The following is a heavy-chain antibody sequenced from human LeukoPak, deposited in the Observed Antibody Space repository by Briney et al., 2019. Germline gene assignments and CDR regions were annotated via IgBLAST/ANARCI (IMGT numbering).Heavy chain of an antibody. J-gene: IGHJ4*02. Sequence: LEWIGEINHSGSTNYNPSLKSRVTISVDTSKNQFSLKLSSVTAADTAVYYCARLFGPLDYWGQGTLVTVSS. V-gene: IGHV4-34*01. D-gene: IGHD3-10*02. CDR3: ARLFGPLDY. CDR2: INHSGST.